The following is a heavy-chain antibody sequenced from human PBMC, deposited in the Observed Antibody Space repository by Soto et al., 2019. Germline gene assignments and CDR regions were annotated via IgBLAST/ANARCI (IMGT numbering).Heavy chain of an antibody. Sequence: QVQLVESGGGVVQPGRSLRLSCAASGFTFSSYAMHWVRQAPGKGLEWVAVISYDGSKKYYADSVKGRFTISRANSKNALYLQMSSLRAEDTAVYYCARGLCSSTSCYYYYGMGVWGQGTTVTVSS. V-gene: IGHV3-30-3*01. J-gene: IGHJ6*02. CDR1: GFTFSSYA. D-gene: IGHD2-2*01. CDR2: ISYDGSKK. CDR3: ARGLCSSTSCYYYYGMGV.